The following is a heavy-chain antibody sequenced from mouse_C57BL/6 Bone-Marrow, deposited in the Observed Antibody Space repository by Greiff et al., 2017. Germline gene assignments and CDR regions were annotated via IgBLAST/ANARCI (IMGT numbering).Heavy chain of an antibody. J-gene: IGHJ3*01. CDR3: AREGSSPRFAY. D-gene: IGHD1-1*01. CDR2: IDPSDSYT. V-gene: IGHV1-69*01. CDR1: GYTFTSYW. Sequence: QVQLQQPGAELVMPGVSVKLSCKVSGYTFTSYWLHWVKQRPGQGFEWIGEIDPSDSYTTYNQKFKGKATLTVDKSTSTAYMQLSSLTSEDSAVYYCAREGSSPRFAYWGQGTLVTVSA.